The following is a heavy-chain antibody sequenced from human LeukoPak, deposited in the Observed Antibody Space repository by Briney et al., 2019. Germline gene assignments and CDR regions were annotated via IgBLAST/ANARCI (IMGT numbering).Heavy chain of an antibody. CDR2: ISYDGSNK. CDR1: GFTFSSYG. V-gene: IGHV3-30*18. CDR3: AKVDGLMGSVPDY. D-gene: IGHD3-16*01. Sequence: PGGSLRLSCAASGFTFSSYGRHGGREAPGKGLEWVAVISYDGSNKYYADSVKGRFTISRDNSKSTLYLQMNSLRAEDTAVYYCAKVDGLMGSVPDYWGQGTLVTVSS. J-gene: IGHJ4*02.